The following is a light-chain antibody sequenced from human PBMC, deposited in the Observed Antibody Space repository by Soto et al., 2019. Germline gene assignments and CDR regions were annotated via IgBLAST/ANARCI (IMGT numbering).Light chain of an antibody. CDR3: CSYVGRNTYV. V-gene: IGLV2-11*01. CDR1: SSDVGGYIY. CDR2: DVS. Sequence: QSALTQPRSASGSPGQSITISCTGTSSDVGGYIYVSWYQQHPAKAPKLIIFDVSKRPSGVPNRFSGSKSGNTASLTISGLRAEDEADYYCCSYVGRNTYVFGTGTKMTVL. J-gene: IGLJ1*01.